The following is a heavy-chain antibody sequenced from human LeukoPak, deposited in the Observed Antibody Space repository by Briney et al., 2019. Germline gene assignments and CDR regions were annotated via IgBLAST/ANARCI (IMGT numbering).Heavy chain of an antibody. CDR1: GGSISSYY. CDR3: ARVFRITVILEDDYGMDV. V-gene: IGHV4-59*01. J-gene: IGHJ6*02. D-gene: IGHD3-22*01. CDR2: IYYSGST. Sequence: SETLSLTCTVSGGSISSYYWSWIRQPPGKGLKWIGYIYYSGSTNYNPSLKSRVTISVDTSKNQFSLKLSSVTAADTAVYYCARVFRITVILEDDYGMDVWGQGTTVTVSS.